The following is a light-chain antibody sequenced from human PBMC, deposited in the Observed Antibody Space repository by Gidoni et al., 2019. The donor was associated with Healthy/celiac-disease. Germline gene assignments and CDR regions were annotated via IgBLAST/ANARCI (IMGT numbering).Light chain of an antibody. V-gene: IGKV3-20*01. J-gene: IGKJ2*01. Sequence: PGTLSLSPGERATLSCRAIQSVSSSYLAWYQQKPGQAPRLLIYGASSRATGIPDRFSGSGSGTDFPLTISRMEPEDFAVYYCQQYGSTQYTFGQGTKLEIK. CDR2: GAS. CDR3: QQYGSTQYT. CDR1: QSVSSSY.